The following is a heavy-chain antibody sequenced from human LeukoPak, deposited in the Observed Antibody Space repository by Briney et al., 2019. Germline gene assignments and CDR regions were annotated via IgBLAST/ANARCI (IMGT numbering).Heavy chain of an antibody. CDR1: GYSISSGYY. V-gene: IGHV4-38-2*01. Sequence: SETLSLTCAVSGYSISSGYYWGWIRQPPGKGLEWIGSIYHSASTYYNPSLKSRVTISVDTSKNQFSLELSSVTAADTAVYYCARAVGATDFDYWGQGTLVTVSS. J-gene: IGHJ4*02. D-gene: IGHD1-26*01. CDR2: IYHSAST. CDR3: ARAVGATDFDY.